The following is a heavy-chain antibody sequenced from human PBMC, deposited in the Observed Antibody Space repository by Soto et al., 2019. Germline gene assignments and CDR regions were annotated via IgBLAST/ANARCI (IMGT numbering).Heavy chain of an antibody. CDR2: IYYSGST. CDR1: GGSISSGGYY. CDR3: ARSPEATVTAFDF. V-gene: IGHV4-31*03. D-gene: IGHD4-17*01. Sequence: QVQLQESGPGLVKPSQTLSLTCTVSGGSISSGGYYWGWIRQRPGRGLEWIGYIYYSGSTYYNPSLKSRVTISVDTSKNQFSLKLSSVTAADTAVYYCARSPEATVTAFDFWGLGTLVTVSS. J-gene: IGHJ4*02.